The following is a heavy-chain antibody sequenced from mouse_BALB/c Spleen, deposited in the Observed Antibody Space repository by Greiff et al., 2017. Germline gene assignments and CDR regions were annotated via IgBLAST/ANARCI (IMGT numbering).Heavy chain of an antibody. Sequence: EVKVVESGGGLVKPGGSLKLSCAASGFTFSSYAMSWVRQSPEKRLEWVAEISSGGSYTYYPDTVTGRFTISRDNAKNTLYLEMSSLRSEDTAMYYCARRTTATPYAMDYWGQGTSVTVSS. J-gene: IGHJ4*01. CDR2: ISSGGSYT. CDR1: GFTFSSYA. V-gene: IGHV5-9-4*01. D-gene: IGHD1-2*01. CDR3: ARRTTATPYAMDY.